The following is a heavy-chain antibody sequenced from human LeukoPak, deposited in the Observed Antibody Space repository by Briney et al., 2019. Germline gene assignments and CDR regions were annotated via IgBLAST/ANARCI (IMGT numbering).Heavy chain of an antibody. V-gene: IGHV4-34*01. D-gene: IGHD6-13*01. CDR1: GGSFSGYY. Sequence: PSETLSLTCAVYGGSFSGYYWSWIRQPPGKGLEWIGEISHSGSTNYNPSLKSRVTISVDTSKNQFSLKLSSVTAADTAVYYCARVGIAHAFDIWGQGTMVTVSS. CDR3: ARVGIAHAFDI. CDR2: ISHSGST. J-gene: IGHJ3*02.